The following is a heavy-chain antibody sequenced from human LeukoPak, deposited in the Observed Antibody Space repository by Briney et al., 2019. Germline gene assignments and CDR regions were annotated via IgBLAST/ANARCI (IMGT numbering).Heavy chain of an antibody. J-gene: IGHJ5*02. Sequence: GGSLRLSCAASRFTFSSYWMSWVRQAPGKGLEWVANIKQDGSEKNYVDSVKGRFTISRDNAKNSLYLQMNGLRAEDTAVYYCARDLPISMVRGVIIGWFDPWGQGTLVTVSS. CDR3: ARDLPISMVRGVIIGWFDP. CDR2: IKQDGSEK. V-gene: IGHV3-7*01. D-gene: IGHD3-10*01. CDR1: RFTFSSYW.